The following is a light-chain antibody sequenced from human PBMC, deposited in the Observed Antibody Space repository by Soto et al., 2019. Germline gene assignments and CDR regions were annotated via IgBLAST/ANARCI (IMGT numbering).Light chain of an antibody. CDR3: QSYDSSLSGSYV. CDR2: GNS. Sequence: QSVLTQPPSVSGAPGQRVTISCTGSSSNIGAGYDVHWYQQLPGTAPKLLTYGNSNRPSGVPDRFSGSKSGTSASLAITGLQAEDEADYSCQSYDSSLSGSYVFGTGTKVTVL. J-gene: IGLJ1*01. V-gene: IGLV1-40*01. CDR1: SSNIGAGYD.